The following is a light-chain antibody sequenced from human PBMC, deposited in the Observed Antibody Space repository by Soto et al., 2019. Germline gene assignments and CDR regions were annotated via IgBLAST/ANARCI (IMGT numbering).Light chain of an antibody. CDR2: AAS. V-gene: IGKV1-9*01. Sequence: DIQLTQSPSFLSASVGDRVTITCRASQDVSRYLAWYQKKPGKAPNLLIYAASTLRSGVPSRFSGSGSETEFTLTISSLQPEDFATYYCQQLNSYVFTFGPGTKVDIK. J-gene: IGKJ3*01. CDR3: QQLNSYVFT. CDR1: QDVSRY.